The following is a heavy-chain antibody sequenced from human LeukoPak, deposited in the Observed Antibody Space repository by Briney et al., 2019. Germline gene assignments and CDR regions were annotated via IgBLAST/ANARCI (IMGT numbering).Heavy chain of an antibody. CDR3: ARISSSNWYNERGAFDV. Sequence: TSETLSPTCTVSGGSISSYYWSWVRQPPGKGLEWIGFVYYTGSTNYSPSLKSRVTISVDTSKNQFSLKLRSVTAADTAVYYCARISSSNWYNERGAFDVWGQGTMVTVSS. CDR2: VYYTGST. CDR1: GGSISSYY. V-gene: IGHV4-59*01. D-gene: IGHD6-13*01. J-gene: IGHJ3*01.